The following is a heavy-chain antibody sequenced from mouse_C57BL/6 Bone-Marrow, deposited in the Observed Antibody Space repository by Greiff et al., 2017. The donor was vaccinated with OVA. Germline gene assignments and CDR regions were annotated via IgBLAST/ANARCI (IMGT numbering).Heavy chain of an antibody. CDR3: ARGGYFDV. CDR1: GYTFTSYG. V-gene: IGHV1-81*01. CDR2: IYPRSGNT. Sequence: QVHVKQSGAELARPGASVKLSCKASGYTFTSYGISWVKQRTGQGLEWIGEIYPRSGNTYYNEKFKGKATLTADRSSITAYMELRSLTSEDSAVYVFARGGYFDVWGTGTTVTVSS. J-gene: IGHJ1*03.